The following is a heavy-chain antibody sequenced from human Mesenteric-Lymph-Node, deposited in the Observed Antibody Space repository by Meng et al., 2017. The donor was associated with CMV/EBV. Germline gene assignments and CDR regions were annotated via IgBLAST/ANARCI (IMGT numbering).Heavy chain of an antibody. CDR1: GFIFNNYA. CDR2: VSAGGGST. V-gene: IGHV3-23*01. J-gene: IGHJ4*02. Sequence: SCVTSGFIFNNYAMAWVHQAPGKGLEWVSAVSAGGGSTYHADSVKGRFTISKDVSKNTLYLQMTRLRDEDTATYYCAKGLRSYGYYDSWGQGTLVTVSS. D-gene: IGHD5-18*01. CDR3: AKGLRSYGYYDS.